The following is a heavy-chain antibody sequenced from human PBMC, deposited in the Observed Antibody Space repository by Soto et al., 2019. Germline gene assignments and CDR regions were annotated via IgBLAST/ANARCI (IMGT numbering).Heavy chain of an antibody. Sequence: EVQLLESGGGLVQPGGSLRLSCAASGFTFSSYAMSWVRQAPGKGLEWVSAISGSGGSTYYADSVKGRFTISRDNSKNTLYLQMNSLRAEDTAVYYCAKDSPSGYDSHDYYYYYGMDVWGQGTTVTVSS. D-gene: IGHD5-12*01. CDR3: AKDSPSGYDSHDYYYYYGMDV. J-gene: IGHJ6*02. CDR2: ISGSGGST. CDR1: GFTFSSYA. V-gene: IGHV3-23*01.